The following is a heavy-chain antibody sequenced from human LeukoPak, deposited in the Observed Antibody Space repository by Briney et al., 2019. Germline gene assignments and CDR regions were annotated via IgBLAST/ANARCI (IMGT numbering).Heavy chain of an antibody. CDR3: ARDFYHDSSGSSFDY. CDR2: ISSSSSYI. CDR1: GFTFSSYS. D-gene: IGHD3-22*01. J-gene: IGHJ4*02. V-gene: IGHV3-21*01. Sequence: PGGSLRLSCAASGFTFSSYSMNWVRQAPGKGLEWVSSISSSSSYIYYADSVEGRFTISRDNAKNSLYLQMNSLRAEDTAVYYCARDFYHDSSGSSFDYWGQGTLVTVSS.